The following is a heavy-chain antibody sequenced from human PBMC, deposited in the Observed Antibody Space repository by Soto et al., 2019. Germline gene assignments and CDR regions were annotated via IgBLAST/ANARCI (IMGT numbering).Heavy chain of an antibody. D-gene: IGHD1-20*01. V-gene: IGHV4-59*01. CDR1: GGSISSYY. CDR2: IYYSGST. CDR3: ARDLGITGTRVLYYYGMDV. J-gene: IGHJ6*02. Sequence: SETLSLTCTVSGGSISSYYWSWIRQPPGKGLEWIGYIYYSGSTNYNPSLKSRVTISVDTSKNQFSLKLSSVTAADTAVYYCARDLGITGTRVLYYYGMDVWGQGTTVTVSS.